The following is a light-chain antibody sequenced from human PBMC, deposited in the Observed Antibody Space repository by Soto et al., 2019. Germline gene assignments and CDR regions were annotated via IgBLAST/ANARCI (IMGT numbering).Light chain of an antibody. Sequence: QSVLTQPASVSGSPGQSITISCTGTSSDIGGYYYVSWYQHHPGKAPKLMIYRVTNRPSGVSDRFSGSKSGNTASLTISGLQAEDEADYYCTSYSSSSTFYVFGTGTRSPS. V-gene: IGLV2-14*01. J-gene: IGLJ1*01. CDR1: SSDIGGYYY. CDR3: TSYSSSSTFYV. CDR2: RVT.